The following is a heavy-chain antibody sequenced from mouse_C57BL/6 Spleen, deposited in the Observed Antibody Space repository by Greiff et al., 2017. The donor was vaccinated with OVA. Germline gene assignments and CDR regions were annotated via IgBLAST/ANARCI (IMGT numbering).Heavy chain of an antibody. CDR3: AASIYYDSAWFAY. D-gene: IGHD2-4*01. CDR1: GFTFSNYW. V-gene: IGHV6-3*01. Sequence: EVQLVESGGGLVQPGGSMKLSCVASGFTFSNYWMNWVRQSPEKGLEWVAQIRLKSDNYATHSAESVKGRFTISRDDSKSSVYLQMNNLRADDTGIYYCAASIYYDSAWFAYWGQGTLVTVSA. CDR2: IRLKSDNYAT. J-gene: IGHJ3*01.